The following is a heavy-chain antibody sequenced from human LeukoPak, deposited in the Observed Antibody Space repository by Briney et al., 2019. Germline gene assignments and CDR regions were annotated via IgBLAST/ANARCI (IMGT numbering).Heavy chain of an antibody. CDR3: ARAISSIAARPTPQNWFDP. J-gene: IGHJ5*02. V-gene: IGHV4-59*12. CDR1: GGSISSYY. Sequence: SETLSLTCTVSGGSISSYYWSWIRPPPGKGLEWIGYIYYSGSTYYNPSLKSRVTISVDTSKNQFSLKLSSVTAADTAVYYCARAISSIAARPTPQNWFDPWGQGTLVTVSS. CDR2: IYYSGST. D-gene: IGHD6-6*01.